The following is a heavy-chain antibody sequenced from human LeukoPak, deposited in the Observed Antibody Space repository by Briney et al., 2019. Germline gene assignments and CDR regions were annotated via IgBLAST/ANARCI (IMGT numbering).Heavy chain of an antibody. J-gene: IGHJ4*02. CDR3: ARAQSSDIVVVPAAMHFDY. CDR1: GYTFTGYY. Sequence: GASVKVSCKASGYTFTGYYMHWVRQAPGQGLEWMGWINPNSGGTNYAQKFQGRVTMTRDTSISTAYMELSRLRSDDTAVHYCARAQSSDIVVVPAAMHFDYWGQGTLVTVSS. D-gene: IGHD2-2*01. V-gene: IGHV1-2*02. CDR2: INPNSGGT.